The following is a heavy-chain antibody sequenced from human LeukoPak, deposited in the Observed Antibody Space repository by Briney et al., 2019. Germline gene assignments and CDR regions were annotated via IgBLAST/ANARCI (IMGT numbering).Heavy chain of an antibody. Sequence: SETLSLTCTVSGGSISSSSYYWGWIRQPPGKGLEWIGSIYYSGSTYYNPSLKSRVTMSVDTSKNQFSLKLSSVTAADTAVYYCARDPRGWSFDYWGQGTLVTVSS. CDR1: GGSISSSSYY. J-gene: IGHJ4*02. CDR2: IYYSGST. CDR3: ARDPRGWSFDY. D-gene: IGHD2-15*01. V-gene: IGHV4-39*07.